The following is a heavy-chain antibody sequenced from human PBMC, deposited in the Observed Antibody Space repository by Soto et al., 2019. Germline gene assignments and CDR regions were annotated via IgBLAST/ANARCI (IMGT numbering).Heavy chain of an antibody. D-gene: IGHD2-15*01. CDR1: EFTFSDYA. Sequence: EVQLLESGGGLVQPGGSLRLSCAASEFTFSDYAMSWVRQAPGKGLEWVSTISGSGGRTYYAASVKGRFTMSRDNSKNTVYLQMDILRADDTAIYYCAKEEGYCKVSGTVHWGQGTLVTVSS. V-gene: IGHV3-23*01. CDR2: ISGSGGRT. J-gene: IGHJ4*02. CDR3: AKEEGYCKVSGTVH.